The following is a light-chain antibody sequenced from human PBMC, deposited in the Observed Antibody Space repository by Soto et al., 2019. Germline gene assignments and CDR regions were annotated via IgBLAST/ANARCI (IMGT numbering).Light chain of an antibody. CDR3: TSWTTSSTMI. J-gene: IGLJ2*01. Sequence: QSVLTQPASVSVSPGQSITLSCTGTTSEIGAYNFVSWYQQHPGKAPKLMLYDVNIRHSGVSNRFSGSQSGNTASLTISGVQAAEEADYYCTSWTTSSTMIFGGGTKVTVL. V-gene: IGLV2-14*03. CDR2: DVN. CDR1: TSEIGAYNF.